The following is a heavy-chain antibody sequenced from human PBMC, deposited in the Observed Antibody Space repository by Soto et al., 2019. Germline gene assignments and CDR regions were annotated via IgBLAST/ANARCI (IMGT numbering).Heavy chain of an antibody. CDR3: ARESPDRGYSYGYSDY. J-gene: IGHJ4*02. CDR2: ISSSSSYI. Sequence: LRLSCAASGFTFSSYSMNWVRQAPGKGLEWVSSISSSSSYIYYADSVKGRFTISRDNAKNSLYLQMNSLRAEDTAVYYCARESPDRGYSYGYSDYWGQGTLVTVSS. CDR1: GFTFSSYS. V-gene: IGHV3-21*01. D-gene: IGHD5-18*01.